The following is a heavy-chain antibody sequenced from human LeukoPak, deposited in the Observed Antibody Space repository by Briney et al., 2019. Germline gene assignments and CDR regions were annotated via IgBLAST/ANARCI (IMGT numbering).Heavy chain of an antibody. Sequence: GRSLRLSCAASGFTFSTYWMTWVRQAPGKGPEWVANIKEDGSATYYVDSVKGRFTISRDNAKKSLYLQMNSLRAEDTAVYYCARDSPGYLAYDSWGQGTLVTASS. V-gene: IGHV3-7*04. CDR1: GFTFSTYW. CDR3: ARDSPGYLAYDS. D-gene: IGHD1-1*01. J-gene: IGHJ4*02. CDR2: IKEDGSAT.